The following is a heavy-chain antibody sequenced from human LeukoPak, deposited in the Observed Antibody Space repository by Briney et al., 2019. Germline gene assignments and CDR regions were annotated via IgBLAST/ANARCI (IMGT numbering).Heavy chain of an antibody. V-gene: IGHV4-59*08. CDR2: IYNSGNN. Sequence: SETLSLTCTVSGGSISSDYWQWIPQPPGKGLEWVGYIYNSGNNHYNSSLKSRVTISIDTSKNQFSLKLASVTAADTAVYYCATRGYWGQGTLVAVSS. D-gene: IGHD3-10*01. J-gene: IGHJ4*02. CDR3: ATRGY. CDR1: GGSISSDY.